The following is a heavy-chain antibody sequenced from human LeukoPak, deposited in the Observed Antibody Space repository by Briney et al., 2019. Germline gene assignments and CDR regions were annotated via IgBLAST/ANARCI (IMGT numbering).Heavy chain of an antibody. V-gene: IGHV1-2*04. D-gene: IGHD1/OR15-1a*01. Sequence: ASVKVSCKASGYTFTGYYMHWVRQAPGQGLEWMGWINPNSGGTNYAQKFQGWVTMTRDTSISTAYMELNSLRAEDTAVYYCARYWNSGPQDYWGQGTLVTVSS. CDR3: ARYWNSGPQDY. J-gene: IGHJ4*02. CDR1: GYTFTGYY. CDR2: INPNSGGT.